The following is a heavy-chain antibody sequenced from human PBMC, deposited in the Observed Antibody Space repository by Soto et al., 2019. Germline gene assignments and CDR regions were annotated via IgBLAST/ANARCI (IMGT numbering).Heavy chain of an antibody. J-gene: IGHJ4*02. CDR1: RYSFTRYW. Sequence: GESLKITCKGSRYSFTRYWIGWVRQMPGKGLEWMGIIYPGDSDTRYSPSFQGQVTISADKSISTAYLQWSSLKASDTAMYYCATLSRSGWPYYFDYWGQGTLVTVSS. CDR3: ATLSRSGWPYYFDY. V-gene: IGHV5-51*01. CDR2: IYPGDSDT. D-gene: IGHD6-19*01.